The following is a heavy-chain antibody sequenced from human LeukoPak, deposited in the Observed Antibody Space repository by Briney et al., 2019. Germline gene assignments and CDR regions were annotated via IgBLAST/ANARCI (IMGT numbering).Heavy chain of an antibody. Sequence: KPSETLSLTCTVSGGSISSSSYYWGWIRQPPGKGLEWIGSIYYSGSTYYNPSLKSRVTISVDKSKNQFSLKLSSVTAADTAVYYCARDGPMYYYGSGSYRGFDPWGQGTLVTVSS. D-gene: IGHD3-10*01. CDR2: IYYSGST. J-gene: IGHJ5*02. V-gene: IGHV4-39*07. CDR3: ARDGPMYYYGSGSYRGFDP. CDR1: GGSISSSSYY.